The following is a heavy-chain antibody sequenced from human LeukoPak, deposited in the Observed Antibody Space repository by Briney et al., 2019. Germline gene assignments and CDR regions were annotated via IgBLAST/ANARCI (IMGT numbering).Heavy chain of an antibody. D-gene: IGHD2-2*01. J-gene: IGHJ5*02. V-gene: IGHV4-39*01. CDR2: VFYSGRT. Sequence: SETLSLTCSVSGGSITKNGYYWGWIRQSPETGLEWIGSVFYSGRTYYNPSLKSRVTIFVDPSKNQFSLNLRSVTAADTAVYYCARHERCSSINCIYNWFDPWGQGTLVIVSS. CDR3: ARHERCSSINCIYNWFDP. CDR1: GGSITKNGYY.